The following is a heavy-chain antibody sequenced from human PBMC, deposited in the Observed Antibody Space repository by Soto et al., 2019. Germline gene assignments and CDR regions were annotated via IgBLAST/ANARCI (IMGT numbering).Heavy chain of an antibody. V-gene: IGHV4-39*01. D-gene: IGHD4-17*01. J-gene: IGHJ4*02. CDR2: IYYSGST. Sequence: SETLSLTCTVSGGSISSSSYYWGWIRQPPGKGLEWIGSIYYSGSTYYNPSLKSRVTISVDTSKNQFSLKLSSVTAADTAVYYCARLRGTTVVTPADYWGQGTLVTVSS. CDR1: GGSISSSSYY. CDR3: ARLRGTTVVTPADY.